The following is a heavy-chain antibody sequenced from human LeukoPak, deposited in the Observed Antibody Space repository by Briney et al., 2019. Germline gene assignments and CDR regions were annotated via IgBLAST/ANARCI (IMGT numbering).Heavy chain of an antibody. J-gene: IGHJ5*02. D-gene: IGHD1-20*01. V-gene: IGHV4-59*08. CDR3: ARHSNWNGGVDWFDP. CDR1: GGSNY. Sequence: PSETLSLTCTVSGGSNYWSWIRQLPGKGLEWIAYIHYSGSPHYNPSLKSRVTLSIDTPENQLSLRLNSVTAADTAVYYCARHSNWNGGVDWFDPWGQGTQVTVSS. CDR2: IHYSGSP.